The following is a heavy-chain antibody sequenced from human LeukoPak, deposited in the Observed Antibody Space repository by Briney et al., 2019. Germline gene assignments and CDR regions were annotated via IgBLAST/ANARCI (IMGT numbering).Heavy chain of an antibody. CDR3: ATPTMRGPSYGYVRLLN. CDR1: GYTFTSFD. V-gene: IGHV1-8*03. CDR2: MNPSSGDT. Sequence: ASVKVSCKASGYTFTSFDINWVRQATGQGPEWMGWMNPSSGDTGYAQKFQGRVTFTRDTSTNTAYMELSSLTSEDTAVYYCATPTMRGPSYGYVRLLNWGQGSLVTVSS. D-gene: IGHD5-18*01. J-gene: IGHJ4*02.